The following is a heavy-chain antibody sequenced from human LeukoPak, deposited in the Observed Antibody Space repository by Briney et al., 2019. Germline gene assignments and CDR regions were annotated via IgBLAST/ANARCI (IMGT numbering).Heavy chain of an antibody. Sequence: GGSLRLSCTASGFTFYDYAMHWVRQAPGKGLEWVSGISGNSGSIGYADSVKGRFTISRDNAKNSLYLQMNSLRAEDTALYYCAKGQLYGGNSNWFDPWGQGTLVTVSS. J-gene: IGHJ5*02. V-gene: IGHV3-9*01. CDR1: GFTFYDYA. CDR2: ISGNSGSI. CDR3: AKGQLYGGNSNWFDP. D-gene: IGHD4-23*01.